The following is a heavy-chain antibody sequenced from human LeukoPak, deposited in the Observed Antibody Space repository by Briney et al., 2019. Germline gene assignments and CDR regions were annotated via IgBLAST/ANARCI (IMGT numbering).Heavy chain of an antibody. V-gene: IGHV3-21*01. CDR2: ISSSSSYI. Sequence: GGSLRLSCAASGFTFSSYSMNWVRQAPGKELEWVSSISSSSSYIYYADSVKGRFTISRDNAKNSLYLQMNSLRAEDTAVYYCARESHCSSTSCFHYYYYYGMDVWGQGTTVTVSS. J-gene: IGHJ6*02. CDR1: GFTFSSYS. D-gene: IGHD2-2*01. CDR3: ARESHCSSTSCFHYYYYYGMDV.